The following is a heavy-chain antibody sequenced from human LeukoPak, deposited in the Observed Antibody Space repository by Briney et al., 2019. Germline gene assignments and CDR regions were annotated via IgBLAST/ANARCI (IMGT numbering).Heavy chain of an antibody. V-gene: IGHV3-49*03. CDR3: TRVVVTPMGYYYGMDV. Sequence: GGSLRLSCAASGFTFGDYAMSWFRQAPGKGLEWVGFIRSKAYGGTTEYAASVKGRFTISRDDSKSIAYLQMNSLKTEDTVVYYCTRVVVTPMGYYYGMDVWGQGTTVTVSS. CDR1: GFTFGDYA. CDR2: IRSKAYGGTT. J-gene: IGHJ6*02. D-gene: IGHD4-23*01.